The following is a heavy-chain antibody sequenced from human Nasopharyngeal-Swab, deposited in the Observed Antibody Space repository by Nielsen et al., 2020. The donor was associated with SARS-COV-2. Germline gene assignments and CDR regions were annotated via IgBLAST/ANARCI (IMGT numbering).Heavy chain of an antibody. CDR1: GGSISDYS. CDR3: VKEGATGWFDP. V-gene: IGHV4-34*01. Sequence: GSLRLSCAVFGGSISDYSWNWIRQPPGKGLEWIGEINHTGSTNYNPSLRSRVSASVDTSKRQFSLRLTSVTAADTAVYYCVKEGATGWFDPWGQGTLVTVSS. CDR2: INHTGST. J-gene: IGHJ5*02.